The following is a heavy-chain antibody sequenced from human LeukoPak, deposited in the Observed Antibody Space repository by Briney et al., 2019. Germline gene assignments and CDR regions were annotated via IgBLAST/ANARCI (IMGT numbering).Heavy chain of an antibody. CDR1: GFTVSSNY. J-gene: IGHJ5*02. CDR3: AKDRDYDFWSAHFDP. CDR2: IYSGGST. V-gene: IGHV3-53*01. Sequence: GGSLRLSCAASGFTVSSNYMSWVRQAPGKGLEWVSVIYSGGSTYYADSVKGRFTISRDNSKNTLYLQMNSLRAEDTAVYYCAKDRDYDFWSAHFDPWGQRTLVTVSS. D-gene: IGHD3-3*01.